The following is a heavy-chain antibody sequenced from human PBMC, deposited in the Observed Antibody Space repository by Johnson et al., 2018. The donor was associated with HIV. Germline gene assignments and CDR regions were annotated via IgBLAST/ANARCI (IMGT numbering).Heavy chain of an antibody. J-gene: IGHJ3*02. D-gene: IGHD5-18*01. CDR2: IYSGGST. Sequence: VQLVESGGGLVQPGGSLRLSCAASGFTVSSNYMSWVRQAPGKGLEWVSVIYSGGSTYYADSVKGRFTISRDNSKNTLYFQMNSLRAEETAVYYCARAYSYGAFDIWGQGTMVTVSS. CDR1: GFTVSSNY. V-gene: IGHV3-66*01. CDR3: ARAYSYGAFDI.